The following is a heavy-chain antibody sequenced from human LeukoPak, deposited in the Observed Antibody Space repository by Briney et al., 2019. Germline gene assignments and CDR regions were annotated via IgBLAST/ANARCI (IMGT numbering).Heavy chain of an antibody. CDR1: GFTFGNYW. D-gene: IGHD3-16*01. CDR2: IKKDGSEK. Sequence: GGSLRLSCAASGFTFGNYWMSWVRQAPGKGLEWVANIKKDGSEKNYVDSVKGRFTISRDNAKNSLYLQMNSLRAEDTALYYCAKAGGEYWLYNDNWFDPWGQGTLVTVSS. V-gene: IGHV3-7*03. J-gene: IGHJ5*02. CDR3: AKAGGEYWLYNDNWFDP.